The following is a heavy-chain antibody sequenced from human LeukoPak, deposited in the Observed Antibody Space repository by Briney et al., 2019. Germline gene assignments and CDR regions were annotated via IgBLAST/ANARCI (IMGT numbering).Heavy chain of an antibody. J-gene: IGHJ4*02. V-gene: IGHV1-2*02. CDR1: GYTFTGYY. CDR2: INPNSGGT. Sequence: GASVRVSCKASGYTFTGYYMHWVRQAPGQGLEWMGWINPNSGGTNYAQKFQGRVTMTRDTSISTAYMELSRLRSDDTAVYYCATSPYCSGGSCYVMDYWGQGTLVTVSS. D-gene: IGHD2-15*01. CDR3: ATSPYCSGGSCYVMDY.